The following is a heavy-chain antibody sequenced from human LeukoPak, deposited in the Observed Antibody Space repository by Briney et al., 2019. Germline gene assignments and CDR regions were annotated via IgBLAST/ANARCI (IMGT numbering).Heavy chain of an antibody. CDR3: ARHYSSSWYAYFDY. J-gene: IGHJ4*02. CDR2: IYYSGST. CDR1: GGSISSYY. D-gene: IGHD6-13*01. V-gene: IGHV4-59*05. Sequence: SETLSLTCTVSGGSISSYYWSWIRQPPGKGLEWIGSIYYSGSTYYNPSLKSRVTISVDTSKNQFSLKLSSVTAADTAVYYCARHYSSSWYAYFDYWGQGTLVTVSS.